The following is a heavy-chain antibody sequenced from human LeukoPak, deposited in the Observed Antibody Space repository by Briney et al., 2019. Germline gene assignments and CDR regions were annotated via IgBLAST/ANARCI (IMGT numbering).Heavy chain of an antibody. V-gene: IGHV4-39*07. J-gene: IGHJ4*02. Sequence: SETLSLTCTVSGGSISSSSYYWGWIRQPPGKGLEWIGSIYYSGSTYYNPSLKSRVTISVDTSQNQFSLKLSSVTAADTAVYYCARGRYYFDYWGQGTLVTVSS. CDR3: ARGRYYFDY. CDR1: GGSISSSSYY. CDR2: IYYSGST.